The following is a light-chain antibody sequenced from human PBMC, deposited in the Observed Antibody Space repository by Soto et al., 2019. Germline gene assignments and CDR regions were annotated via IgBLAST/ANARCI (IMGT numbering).Light chain of an antibody. CDR2: DTS. Sequence: EILTKQSPATLSVSPGERATLSCRASQSVSIKLAWYQQKLGQAPRLLIYDTSTRATGIPARFSGSGSGTEFTLTISSLQSEDFAVYYCQQYNNWPPITFGQGTRLEI. J-gene: IGKJ5*01. V-gene: IGKV3-15*01. CDR1: QSVSIK. CDR3: QQYNNWPPIT.